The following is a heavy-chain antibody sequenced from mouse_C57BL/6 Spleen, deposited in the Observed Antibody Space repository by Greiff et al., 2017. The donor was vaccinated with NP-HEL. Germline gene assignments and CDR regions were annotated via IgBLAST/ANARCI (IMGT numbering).Heavy chain of an antibody. Sequence: VQLQQSGAELVKPGASVKLSCKASGYTFTSYWMHWVKQRPGRGLEWIGRIDPNSGGTKYNEKFKSKATLTVDKPSSTAYMQLSSLTSEDSAVYYCASEGGITTVVAFDYWGHGTTLTVSS. CDR1: GYTFTSYW. D-gene: IGHD1-1*01. CDR2: IDPNSGGT. V-gene: IGHV1-72*01. CDR3: ASEGGITTVVAFDY. J-gene: IGHJ2*01.